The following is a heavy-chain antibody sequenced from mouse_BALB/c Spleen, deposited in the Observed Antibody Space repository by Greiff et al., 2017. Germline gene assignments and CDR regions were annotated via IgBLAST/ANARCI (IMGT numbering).Heavy chain of an antibody. J-gene: IGHJ4*01. CDR2: IYPSDSYT. V-gene: IGHV1-69*02. CDR3: TRELGHAMDY. CDR1: GYTFTSYW. D-gene: IGHD4-1*01. Sequence: QVQLQQSGAELVRPGASVKLSCKASGYTFTSYWINWVKQRPGQGLEWIGNIYPSDSYTNYNQKFKDKATLTVDKSSSTAYMQLSSPTSEDSAVYYCTRELGHAMDYWGQGTSVTVSS.